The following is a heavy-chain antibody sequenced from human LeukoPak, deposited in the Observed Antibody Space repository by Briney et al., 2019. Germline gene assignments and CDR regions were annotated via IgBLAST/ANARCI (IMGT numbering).Heavy chain of an antibody. D-gene: IGHD1-20*01. CDR2: ISYDGSNK. J-gene: IGHJ5*02. V-gene: IGHV3-30*04. CDR3: ARDGYNWNDGWFDP. Sequence: GRSLTLSCAASGFTFSSYAMHWVRQAPGKGLEWVAVISYDGSNKYYADSVKGRFTISRDNSKNTLYLQMNSLRAEDTAVYYCARDGYNWNDGWFDPWGQGTLVTVPS. CDR1: GFTFSSYA.